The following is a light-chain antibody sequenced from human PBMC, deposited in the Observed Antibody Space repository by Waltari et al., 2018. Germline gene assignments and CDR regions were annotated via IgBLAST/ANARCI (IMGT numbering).Light chain of an antibody. CDR1: QSLLHTNGYNY. CDR2: LGS. V-gene: IGKV2-28*01. Sequence: DIVMTQSPLSLAVIPGEPASISCRSSQSLLHTNGYNYVDWYLQKPGQSPNLLLYLGSNRASGGPDRFSGSGSGTEFTLKISRVETDDLGVYYCMQALQLPRTFGPGTMVEIK. J-gene: IGKJ1*01. CDR3: MQALQLPRT.